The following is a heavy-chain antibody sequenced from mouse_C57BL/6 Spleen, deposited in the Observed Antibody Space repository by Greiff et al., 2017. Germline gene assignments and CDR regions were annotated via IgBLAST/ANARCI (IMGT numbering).Heavy chain of an antibody. V-gene: IGHV1-84*01. CDR2: IYPGSGNT. Sequence: LMESGPELVKPGASVKISCKASGYTFTDYYINWVKQRPGQGLEWIGWIYPGSGNTKYNEKFKGKATLTVDPSSSTAYMQLSSLTSEDSAVYFCARRDYGYAMDYWGQGTSVTVSS. CDR3: ARRDYGYAMDY. J-gene: IGHJ4*01. D-gene: IGHD1-1*01. CDR1: GYTFTDYY.